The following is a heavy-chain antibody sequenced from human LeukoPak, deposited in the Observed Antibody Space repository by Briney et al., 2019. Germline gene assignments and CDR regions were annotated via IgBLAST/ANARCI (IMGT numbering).Heavy chain of an antibody. J-gene: IGHJ4*02. D-gene: IGHD6-19*01. CDR3: ARDRAAVAGTPTY. CDR2: IWYGGSTK. CDR1: GFTFSDYG. Sequence: GGSLRLSCAVSGFTFSDYGMHWVRQAPGKGLEWVAVIWYGGSTKYYADSVKGRFTISRDNSKNTLYLQMNSLKGEDSAVYYCARDRAAVAGTPTYWGQGALVTVSS. V-gene: IGHV3-33*01.